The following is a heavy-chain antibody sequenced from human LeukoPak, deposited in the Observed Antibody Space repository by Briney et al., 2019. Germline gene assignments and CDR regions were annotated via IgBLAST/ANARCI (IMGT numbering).Heavy chain of an antibody. CDR2: IKKDGSDK. Sequence: GGSLRLSCEASGFTIGDFWMSWVRQAPGKGLEWVANIKKDGSDKYYVDSVKGRFTVSRDNAKNSLYLQMNSLRAEDTAVYYCLQYNSGNTWGQGTFVTVSS. D-gene: IGHD3-10*01. CDR1: GFTIGDFW. V-gene: IGHV3-7*01. J-gene: IGHJ4*02. CDR3: LQYNSGNT.